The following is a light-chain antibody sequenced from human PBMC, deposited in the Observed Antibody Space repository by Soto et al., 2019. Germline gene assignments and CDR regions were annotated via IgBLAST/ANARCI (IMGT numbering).Light chain of an antibody. V-gene: IGKV1-39*01. CDR3: QQYNTFWT. J-gene: IGKJ1*01. CDR1: QSISTY. CDR2: AAS. Sequence: DIQMTQSPSSLSASAGDRVTITCRASQSISTYLNWYQQKAGLAPKLLIYAASSLQSGVPSRFSGSGSGTDFTLTISSLQPEDFATYYCQQYNTFWTFGPGTKVDIK.